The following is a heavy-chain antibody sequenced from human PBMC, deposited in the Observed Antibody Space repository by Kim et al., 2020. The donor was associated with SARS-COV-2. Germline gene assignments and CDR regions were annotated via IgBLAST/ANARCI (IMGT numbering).Heavy chain of an antibody. J-gene: IGHJ3*02. V-gene: IGHV5-51*01. CDR1: GYTFNTYW. D-gene: IGHD2-15*01. Sequence: GESLKISCKASGYTFNTYWIGRVRQKAGKGLEWMGIIHPGDFDTRYSPSFRGQVTISADRSITTAYLQWSSLKASDTAMYYCARPLCSGGSCHYGFHIWGQETMVTVSS. CDR2: IHPGDFDT. CDR3: ARPLCSGGSCHYGFHI.